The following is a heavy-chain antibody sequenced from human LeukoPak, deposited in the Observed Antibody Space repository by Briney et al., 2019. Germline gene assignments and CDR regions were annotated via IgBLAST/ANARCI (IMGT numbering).Heavy chain of an antibody. J-gene: IGHJ6*03. CDR2: MNPNSGNT. Sequence: ASVKVSCKASGYTFTSYDINWVRQATGQGLEWMGWMNPNSGNTGDAQKFQGRVTITRNTSISTAYMELSSLRSEDTAVYYCARGRSSGWYGVGYYYYYMDVWGKGTTVTVSS. D-gene: IGHD6-19*01. V-gene: IGHV1-8*03. CDR1: GYTFTSYD. CDR3: ARGRSSGWYGVGYYYYYMDV.